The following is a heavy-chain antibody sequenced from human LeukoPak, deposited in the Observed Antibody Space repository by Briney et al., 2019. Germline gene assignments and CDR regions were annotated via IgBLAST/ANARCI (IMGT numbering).Heavy chain of an antibody. CDR2: INAGNGNT. D-gene: IGHD3-22*01. CDR3: AREYSPYDSSGYYAY. J-gene: IGHJ4*02. V-gene: IGHV1-3*03. Sequence: ASVKVSCKASGYTFTSYAMHWVRQAPGQRLEWMGWINAGNGNTKYSQEFQGRVTITRDTSASTAYMELSSLRSEDMAVYYCAREYSPYDSSGYYAYWGQGTLVTVSS. CDR1: GYTFTSYA.